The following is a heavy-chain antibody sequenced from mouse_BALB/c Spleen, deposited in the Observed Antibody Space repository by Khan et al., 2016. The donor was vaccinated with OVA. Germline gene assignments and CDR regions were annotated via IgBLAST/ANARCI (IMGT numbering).Heavy chain of an antibody. CDR3: ARMKYCGYAVDY. D-gene: IGHD1-2*01. V-gene: IGHV3-2*02. J-gene: IGHJ4*01. CDR2: ISYCGST. CDR1: GYSITSTYA. Sequence: VQLQESGPGLVKPSQSLSLTCTATGYSITSTYAWNWIRQLPENKLEWMGYISYCGSTSYNPSLKCRISITRETSKNQFFLQLNSVTTKDTATYYGARMKYCGYAVDYLGQGTSVTVSS.